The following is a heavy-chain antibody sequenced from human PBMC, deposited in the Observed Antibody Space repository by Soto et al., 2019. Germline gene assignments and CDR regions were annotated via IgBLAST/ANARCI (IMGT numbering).Heavy chain of an antibody. CDR3: ARVGHCPTRYSSSCQLDY. V-gene: IGHV1-2*04. CDR1: GYTFTGYY. J-gene: IGHJ4*02. Sequence: ASVKVSCKASGYTFTGYYMHWVRQAPGQGLEWMGWINPNSGGTNYAQKFQGWVTMTRDTSISTAYMELSRLRSDDTAVYYCARVGHCPTRYSSSCQLDYWGQGTLVTVSS. CDR2: INPNSGGT. D-gene: IGHD6-13*01.